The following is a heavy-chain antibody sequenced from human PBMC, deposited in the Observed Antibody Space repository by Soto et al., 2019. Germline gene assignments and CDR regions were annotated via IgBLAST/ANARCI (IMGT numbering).Heavy chain of an antibody. V-gene: IGHV1-69*13. D-gene: IGHD6-6*01. J-gene: IGHJ5*02. CDR2: IIPIFGTA. Sequence: ASVKVSCKASGGTFSSYAISWVRQAPGQGLEWMGGIIPIFGTANYAQKFQGRVTITADESTSTAYMELSSLRSEDTAVYYCARSIAARPRALDPWGQGTLVTV. CDR1: GGTFSSYA. CDR3: ARSIAARPRALDP.